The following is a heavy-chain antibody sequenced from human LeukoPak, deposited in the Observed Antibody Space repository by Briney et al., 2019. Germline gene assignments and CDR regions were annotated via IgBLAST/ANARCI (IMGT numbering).Heavy chain of an antibody. CDR2: IYSGGST. Sequence: PWGSLRLSCAASGFTVSSNYMSWVRQAPGKGLEWVSVIYSGGSTYYADSVKGRFTISRDNSKNTLYLQMNSLRAEDTAVYYCARVVLTAAADYFDYWGQGTLVTVSS. CDR3: ARVVLTAAADYFDY. D-gene: IGHD6-13*01. CDR1: GFTVSSNY. J-gene: IGHJ4*02. V-gene: IGHV3-66*01.